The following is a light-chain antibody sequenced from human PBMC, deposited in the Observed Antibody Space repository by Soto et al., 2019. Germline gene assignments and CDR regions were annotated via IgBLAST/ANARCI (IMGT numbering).Light chain of an antibody. Sequence: DIVLTQSPATLSLSLGERATLSCRASQSVSSHLAWYQQKRGQAPRLLIYDASNRDTGIPARFIGSGSGTDFTLTISSLEPEDFAVYYCQQYGGSPRTFGQGTKVDIK. CDR3: QQYGGSPRT. V-gene: IGKV3-11*01. J-gene: IGKJ1*01. CDR2: DAS. CDR1: QSVSSH.